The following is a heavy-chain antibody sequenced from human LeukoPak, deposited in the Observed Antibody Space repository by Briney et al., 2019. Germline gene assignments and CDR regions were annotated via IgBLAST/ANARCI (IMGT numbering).Heavy chain of an antibody. Sequence: PSETLSLTCTVSGGSISSSSYYWGWIRQPPGKGLEWIGSIYYSGSTYYSPSLKSRVTISVDTSKNQFSLKLSSVTAADTAVYYCARVTLELGAREEYYFDYWGQGTLVTVSS. D-gene: IGHD1-26*01. CDR2: IYYSGST. CDR1: GGSISSSSYY. J-gene: IGHJ4*02. V-gene: IGHV4-39*01. CDR3: ARVTLELGAREEYYFDY.